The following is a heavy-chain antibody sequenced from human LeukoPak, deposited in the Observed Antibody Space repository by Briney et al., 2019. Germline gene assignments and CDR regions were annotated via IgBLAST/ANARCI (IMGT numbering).Heavy chain of an antibody. D-gene: IGHD5-18*01. CDR2: VFHSESA. Sequence: SETLSLTCTVSGDSINSYYWSWIRQPPGKGLEWIGYVFHSESANYNPSLRSRVTISIDTSKNQFSLKLYSVTAADTAVYYCARGGYSYGNFDYWGQGTLVTVPS. J-gene: IGHJ4*02. CDR3: ARGGYSYGNFDY. CDR1: GDSINSYY. V-gene: IGHV4-59*01.